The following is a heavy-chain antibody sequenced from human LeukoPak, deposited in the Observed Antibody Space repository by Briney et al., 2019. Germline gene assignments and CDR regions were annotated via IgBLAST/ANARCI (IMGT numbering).Heavy chain of an antibody. CDR3: ASAGTSYGDQFFDY. CDR2: ISDGGSTT. V-gene: IGHV3-74*01. CDR1: GFTFSSYW. D-gene: IGHD4-17*01. Sequence: PGGSLRLSCAASGFTFSSYWMHWVRQAPGKGLVWVSRISDGGSTTTYADSVKGRFTISRDNAKNTLYLQMNSLRAEDTAVYYCASAGTSYGDQFFDYWGQGTLVTVSS. J-gene: IGHJ4*02.